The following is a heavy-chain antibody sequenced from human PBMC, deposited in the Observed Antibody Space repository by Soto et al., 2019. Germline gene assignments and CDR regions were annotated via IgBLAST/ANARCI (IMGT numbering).Heavy chain of an antibody. CDR2: ISGSGGST. CDR3: AKGGQWLVGYDYMDV. J-gene: IGHJ6*03. CDR1: GFTFSSYA. V-gene: IGHV3-23*01. D-gene: IGHD6-19*01. Sequence: EVQLLESGGGLVQPGGSLRLSCAASGFTFSSYAMSWVRQAPGKGLEWVSAISGSGGSTYYADSVKGRSNISRDNSKNTLYLQMNILRAEDTAVYYCAKGGQWLVGYDYMDVWGKGTTVTVSS.